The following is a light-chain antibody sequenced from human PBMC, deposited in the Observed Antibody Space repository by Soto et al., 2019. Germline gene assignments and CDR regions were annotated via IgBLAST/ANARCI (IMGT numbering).Light chain of an antibody. J-gene: IGKJ1*01. Sequence: EVVLTQSPATLSLSPGDSATLSCRASRSISSYLAWYQQKPGQAPSLLIYDASNRPTDIPARFSGSGSGTDLTLTISSLEPEDFAVYYCQQRTDRPPWTFGQGTKVDIK. CDR2: DAS. CDR3: QQRTDRPPWT. V-gene: IGKV3-11*01. CDR1: RSISSY.